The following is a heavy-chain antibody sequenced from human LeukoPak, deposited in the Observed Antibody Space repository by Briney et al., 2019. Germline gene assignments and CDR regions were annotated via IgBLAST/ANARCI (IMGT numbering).Heavy chain of an antibody. CDR1: GGSISSSCYY. D-gene: IGHD5-24*01. V-gene: IGHV4-39*07. Sequence: SETLSLTCTVSGGSISSSCYYWGWIRQPPGKGLEWIGSIYYSGSTYYNPSLKSRVTISVDTSKNQFSLKLSSVTAADTAVYYCARGVEMATVFPHYDAFDIWGQGTMATVSS. CDR3: ARGVEMATVFPHYDAFDI. CDR2: IYYSGST. J-gene: IGHJ3*02.